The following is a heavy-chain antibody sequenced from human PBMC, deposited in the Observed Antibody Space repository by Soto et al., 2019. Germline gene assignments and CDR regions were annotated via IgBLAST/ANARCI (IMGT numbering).Heavy chain of an antibody. J-gene: IGHJ4*02. CDR3: ARHPAERFDSSGWFFDY. Sequence: PSETLSLTCTVSGGSISSSSYYWGWIRQPPGKGLEWIGSIYYSGSTYYNPSLKSRVTISVDTSKNQFSLKLSSVTAADTAVYYCARHPAERFDSSGWFFDYWGQGTLVTVSS. V-gene: IGHV4-39*01. CDR2: IYYSGST. CDR1: GGSISSSSYY. D-gene: IGHD6-19*01.